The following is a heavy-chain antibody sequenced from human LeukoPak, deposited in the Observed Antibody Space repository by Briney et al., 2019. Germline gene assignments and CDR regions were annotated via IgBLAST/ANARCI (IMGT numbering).Heavy chain of an antibody. Sequence: PGGSLRLSCAASGFTVSSNYMSWVRQAPGKGLEWVSVIYSGGSTYYADSVKGRFTISRDNSKNTLYLQMNSLRAEDTAVYYCAREYGGYDKYFDYWGQGTLVTVSS. CDR1: GFTVSSNY. D-gene: IGHD5-12*01. CDR2: IYSGGST. V-gene: IGHV3-66*01. CDR3: AREYGGYDKYFDY. J-gene: IGHJ4*02.